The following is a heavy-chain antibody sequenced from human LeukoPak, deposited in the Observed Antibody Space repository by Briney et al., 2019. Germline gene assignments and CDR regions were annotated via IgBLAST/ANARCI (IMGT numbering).Heavy chain of an antibody. CDR1: GFTFSSYA. V-gene: IGHV3-23*01. D-gene: IGHD5-24*01. CDR3: ARDLGDGYNNDY. Sequence: GGSLRLSCAASGFTFSSYAMSWVRQAPGKGLEWVSAISGSGGSTYYADSVKGRFTISRDNSKNTLYLQMNSLRAEDTAVYYCARDLGDGYNNDYWGQGTLVTVSS. J-gene: IGHJ4*02. CDR2: ISGSGGST.